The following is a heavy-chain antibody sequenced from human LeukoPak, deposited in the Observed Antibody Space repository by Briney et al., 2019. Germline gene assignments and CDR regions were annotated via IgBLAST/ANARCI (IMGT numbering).Heavy chain of an antibody. J-gene: IGHJ4*02. Sequence: SETLSLTCAVSGYSISSGYYWGWIRQPPGKGLEWIGSIYHSGSTYYNPSLKSRVTISVDTSKNQFSLELSSVTAADTAVYYCARDWVESDSSSSFDCWGQGTLVTVSS. CDR3: ARDWVESDSSSSFDC. V-gene: IGHV4-38-2*02. D-gene: IGHD6-6*01. CDR2: IYHSGST. CDR1: GYSISSGYY.